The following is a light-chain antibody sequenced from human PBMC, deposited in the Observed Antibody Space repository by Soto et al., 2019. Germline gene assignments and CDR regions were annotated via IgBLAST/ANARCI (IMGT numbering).Light chain of an antibody. CDR1: SSDVGGYNY. J-gene: IGLJ3*02. Sequence: QSGLTQPASVSGSPGQSITISCTGTSSDVGGYNYVSWYQQHPGKAPKLMIYEVSNRPSGVSNRFSGSKSGNTASLTISGLQAEDEADYYCSSYTSRSTRVFGGGTKLTVL. V-gene: IGLV2-14*01. CDR3: SSYTSRSTRV. CDR2: EVS.